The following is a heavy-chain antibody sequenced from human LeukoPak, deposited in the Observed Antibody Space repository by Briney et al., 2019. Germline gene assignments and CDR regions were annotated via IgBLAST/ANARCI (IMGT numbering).Heavy chain of an antibody. CDR2: ISSSGSGGNT. J-gene: IGHJ4*02. V-gene: IGHV3-23*01. D-gene: IGHD1-1*01. CDR1: GFTFSSYA. CDR3: AKAYWNRPYFDY. Sequence: GGSLGLSCAASGFTFSSYAMSWVRQAPGKGLEWVSGISSSGSGGNTYYADSVKGRFTISRDSSKNTLFLHMNTLRAEDTAIYYCAKAYWNRPYFDYWGQGTLVTVSS.